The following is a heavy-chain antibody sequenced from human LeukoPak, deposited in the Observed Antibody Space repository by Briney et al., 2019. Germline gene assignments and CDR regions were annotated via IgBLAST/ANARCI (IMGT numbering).Heavy chain of an antibody. J-gene: IGHJ4*02. V-gene: IGHV1-2*02. D-gene: IGHD6-13*01. CDR2: LNPKTGDT. Sequence: GASVKVSCRSSGYTFTGYYVHWVRQAPGQGLQWMGYLNPKTGDTKYAQNLQGRVTMTRDTSISTAYMELSGLRSDDTAVYYCARERLYSSSSDFDYWGQGTLVTVSS. CDR3: ARERLYSSSSDFDY. CDR1: GYTFTGYY.